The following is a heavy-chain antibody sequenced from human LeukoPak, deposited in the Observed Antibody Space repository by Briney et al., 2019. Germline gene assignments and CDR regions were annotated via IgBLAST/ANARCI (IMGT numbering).Heavy chain of an antibody. J-gene: IGHJ3*02. Sequence: SETLSLTCTVSGGSIRSSSYYWGWIRKSPGKGLEWIASMYFSGTTHYNPSLKSRVTISVDTSKNQFSLKLSSVTAADTAVYYCARVSGITMIVVVNSDAFDIWGQGTMVTVSS. CDR2: MYFSGTT. CDR1: GGSIRSSSYY. D-gene: IGHD3-22*01. CDR3: ARVSGITMIVVVNSDAFDI. V-gene: IGHV4-39*07.